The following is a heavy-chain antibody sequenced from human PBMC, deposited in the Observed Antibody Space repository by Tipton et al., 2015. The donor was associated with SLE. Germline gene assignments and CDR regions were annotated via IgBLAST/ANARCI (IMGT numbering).Heavy chain of an antibody. D-gene: IGHD3-10*01. J-gene: IGHJ4*02. CDR3: AKVGSPYAVYFGC. CDR1: GFTFSSCA. Sequence: GSLRLSCAASGFTFSSCAMTWVRQAPGKGLEWVSIIYSGGSTYYADSVKARFTISRDHSKNTLYLQMNSLRAEDTAMYYCAKVGSPYAVYFGCWGQGTLVTVSS. V-gene: IGHV3-23*03. CDR2: IIYSGGST.